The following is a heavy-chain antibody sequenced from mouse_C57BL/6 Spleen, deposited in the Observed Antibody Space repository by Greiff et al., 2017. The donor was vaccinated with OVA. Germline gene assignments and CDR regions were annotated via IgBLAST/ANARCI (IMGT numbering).Heavy chain of an antibody. CDR1: GYTFTSYW. D-gene: IGHD1-1*01. CDR2: IDPSDSYT. J-gene: IGHJ2*01. CDR3: ARRGDNYYGSSSHFDY. V-gene: IGHV1-69*01. Sequence: QVQLQQPGAELVMPGASVKLSCKASGYTFTSYWMHWVKQRPGQGLAWIGEIDPSDSYTNYNQKFKGKSTLTVDKSSSTAYMQLSSLTSEDSAVYYCARRGDNYYGSSSHFDYWGQGTTLTVSS.